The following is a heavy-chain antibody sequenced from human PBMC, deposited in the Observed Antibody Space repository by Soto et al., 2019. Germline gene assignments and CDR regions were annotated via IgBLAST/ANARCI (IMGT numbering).Heavy chain of an antibody. J-gene: IGHJ4*02. CDR3: ARDKITGLFDY. V-gene: IGHV4-39*02. Sequence: SSETLSLTCTVSGGSISSSSYFWGWIRQPPGKGLEWIGSIYYSGGTYYNPSLKSRVTISVDTSKNQFSLKLSSVTAADTAVYYCARDKITGLFDYWGQGTLVTVSS. D-gene: IGHD2-8*02. CDR1: GGSISSSSYF. CDR2: IYYSGGT.